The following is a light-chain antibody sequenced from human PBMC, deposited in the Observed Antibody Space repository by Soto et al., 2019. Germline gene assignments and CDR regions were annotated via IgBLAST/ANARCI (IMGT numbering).Light chain of an antibody. Sequence: DIQMTQSPSTLSASVGDRVTISCRASQSISSWLAWYQQKPGKAPKLLIYDASSLESGVPSRFSGSGFGTEFTLTIGSLQPDDFATYYCQQYNSYSPWTFGQGTKVEIK. CDR2: DAS. V-gene: IGKV1-5*01. CDR1: QSISSW. J-gene: IGKJ1*01. CDR3: QQYNSYSPWT.